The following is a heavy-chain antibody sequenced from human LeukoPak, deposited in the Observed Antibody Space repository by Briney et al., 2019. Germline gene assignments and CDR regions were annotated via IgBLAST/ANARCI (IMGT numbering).Heavy chain of an antibody. CDR1: GFTFSSYR. CDR2: ISSSSSYI. J-gene: IGHJ4*02. V-gene: IGHV3-21*01. D-gene: IGHD6-19*01. Sequence: GGSLRLPCAASGFTFSSYRMNWVRQAPGKGLEWVSCISSSSSYIYYADSVKGRFTISRDNAKNSLYLQMNSLRAEDTAVYYCARDGRAVAGDFDYWGQGTLVTVSS. CDR3: ARDGRAVAGDFDY.